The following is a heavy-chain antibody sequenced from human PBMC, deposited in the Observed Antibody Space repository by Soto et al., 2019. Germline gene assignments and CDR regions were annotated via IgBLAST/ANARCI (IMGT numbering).Heavy chain of an antibody. V-gene: IGHV4-59*01. CDR3: ARGPGVERVLMVYVTGWFDP. CDR1: GGSISSYY. CDR2: IYYSGST. J-gene: IGHJ5*02. Sequence: QVQLQESGPGLVKPSETLSLTCTVSGGSISSYYWSWIRQPPGKGLEWIGYIYYSGSTNYNPSLKSRVTISVDTSKNQFSLKLSSVTAADTAVYYCARGPGVERVLMVYVTGWFDPWGQGTLVTVSS. D-gene: IGHD2-8*01.